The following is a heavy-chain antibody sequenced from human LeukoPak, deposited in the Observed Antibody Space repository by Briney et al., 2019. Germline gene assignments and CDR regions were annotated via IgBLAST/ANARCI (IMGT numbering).Heavy chain of an antibody. J-gene: IGHJ4*02. D-gene: IGHD1-26*01. V-gene: IGHV4-59*01. CDR2: IYYSGST. Sequence: SETLSLTCTVSGGSISSYYWSWIRQPPGKGLEWIGYIYYSGSTNYNPSLKSRVTISVDTSKNQFSLKLSSVTAADTAVYYCARWDKSLSYFDYGGRGTLVTVSS. CDR3: ARWDKSLSYFDY. CDR1: GGSISSYY.